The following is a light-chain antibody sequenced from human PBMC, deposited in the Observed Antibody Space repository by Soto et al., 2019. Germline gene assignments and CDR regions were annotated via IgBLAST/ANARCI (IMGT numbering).Light chain of an antibody. CDR2: DIS. CDR1: QDVTTN. CDR3: QQYNNWPFS. V-gene: IGKV3-15*01. Sequence: EISMTQFPAILSASAWGGATLSFMAAQDVTTNFAWYQLRRGQPPRLLIYDISTRATGVPARFSGSGSGTEFTLTISGLQSEDFALYFCQQYNNWPFSFGPGTRLEIK. J-gene: IGKJ5*01.